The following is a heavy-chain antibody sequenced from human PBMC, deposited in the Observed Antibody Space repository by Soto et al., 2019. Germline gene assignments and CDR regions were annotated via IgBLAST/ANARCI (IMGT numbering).Heavy chain of an antibody. D-gene: IGHD6-13*01. CDR2: ISYDGSNK. V-gene: IGHV3-30*18. CDR3: AKVLEARQQLGRKNYYYYYGMDV. CDR1: GFTFSSYG. J-gene: IGHJ6*02. Sequence: CAASGFTFSSYGMHWVRQAPGKGLEWVAVISYDGSNKYYADSVKGRFTISRDNSKNTLYLQMNSLRAEDTAVYYCAKVLEARQQLGRKNYYYYYGMDVWGQGTTVTVSS.